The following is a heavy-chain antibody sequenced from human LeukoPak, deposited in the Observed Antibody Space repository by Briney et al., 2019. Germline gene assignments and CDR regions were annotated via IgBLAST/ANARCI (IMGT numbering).Heavy chain of an antibody. CDR1: GFTFSSYG. CDR3: AKGYYDSSGYYYRGAFDI. CDR2: ISGSGGST. V-gene: IGHV3-23*01. D-gene: IGHD3-22*01. Sequence: GGSLRLSCAASGFTFSSYGMSWVRQAPGKGLEWVSAISGSGGSTYYADSVKGRFTISRDNSKNTLYLQMNSLRAEDTAVYYCAKGYYDSSGYYYRGAFDIWGQGTMVTVSS. J-gene: IGHJ3*02.